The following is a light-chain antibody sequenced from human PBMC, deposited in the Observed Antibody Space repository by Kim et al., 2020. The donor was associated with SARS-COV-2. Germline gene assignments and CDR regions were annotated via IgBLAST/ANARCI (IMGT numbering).Light chain of an antibody. CDR3: LAWANNTAV. J-gene: IGLJ1*01. V-gene: IGLV3-1*01. Sequence: VSPGQTASIPCSGDKLGNKFASWFQQKPGQSPVLVIYQDTKRPSGIPERFSGSNSGNTATLTISGTQAIDEADFYCLAWANNTAVFGTGTKVTVL. CDR2: QDT. CDR1: KLGNKF.